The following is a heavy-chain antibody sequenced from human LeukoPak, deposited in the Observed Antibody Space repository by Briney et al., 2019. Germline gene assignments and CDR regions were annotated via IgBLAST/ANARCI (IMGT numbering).Heavy chain of an antibody. CDR1: GFTFSTYA. J-gene: IGHJ6*03. CDR2: VSGSGGST. CDR3: ARFAAGGSYYYYMDV. Sequence: GGSLRLSCAASGFTFSTYAMSWVRQAPGKGLGWVSAVSGSGGSTYHADFVKGRFTISRDNSKNTLYLQMNSLRADDTAVYYCARFAAGGSYYYYMDVWGKGTTVTVSS. D-gene: IGHD3-10*01. V-gene: IGHV3-23*01.